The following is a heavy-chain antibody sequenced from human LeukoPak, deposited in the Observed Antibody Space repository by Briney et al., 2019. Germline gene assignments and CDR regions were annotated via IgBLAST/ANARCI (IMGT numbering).Heavy chain of an antibody. D-gene: IGHD2-15*01. CDR1: GFTFSSYA. J-gene: IGHJ4*02. CDR3: ARVGGYCSGGSCYSADFDY. V-gene: IGHV3-23*01. Sequence: GRSLRLSCAASGFTFSSYAMSWVRQAPGKGLEWVSAISGSGGSTYYADSVKGRFTISRDNSKNTLYLQMNSLRAEDTAVYYCARVGGYCSGGSCYSADFDYWGQGTLVTVSS. CDR2: ISGSGGST.